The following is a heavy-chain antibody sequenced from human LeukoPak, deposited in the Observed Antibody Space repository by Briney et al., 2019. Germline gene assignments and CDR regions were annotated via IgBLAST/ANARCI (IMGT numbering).Heavy chain of an antibody. V-gene: IGHV4-59*08. CDR1: GDSISNYY. Sequence: SETLSLTCTVSGDSISNYYWSWIRQPPGKGLEWIAYIYYSGSTNYNPSLKSRVTISVDTSKNQFSLKLSSVTAADTAVYYCARHYYHCSGGSCAEGFDYWGQGTLVTVSS. J-gene: IGHJ4*02. CDR3: ARHYYHCSGGSCAEGFDY. CDR2: IYYSGST. D-gene: IGHD2-15*01.